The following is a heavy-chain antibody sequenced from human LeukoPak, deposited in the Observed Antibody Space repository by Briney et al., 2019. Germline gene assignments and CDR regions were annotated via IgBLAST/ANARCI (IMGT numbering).Heavy chain of an antibody. V-gene: IGHV4-31*02. CDR2: IYYSGGT. J-gene: IGHJ4*02. D-gene: IGHD3-22*01. CDR3: AVTSYYFDSSAYFPG. Sequence: LRLSCAASGFTFSSYAMSWVRQHPGKGLEWIGYIYYSGGTYYNPSLKSRVTISVDTSKNQFSLKLNSVTAADTAVYYCAVTSYYFDSSAYFPGWGQGTLVTVSS. CDR1: GFTFSSYA.